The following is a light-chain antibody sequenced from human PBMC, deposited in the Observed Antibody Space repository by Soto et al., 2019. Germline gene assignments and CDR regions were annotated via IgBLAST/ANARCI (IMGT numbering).Light chain of an antibody. Sequence: DIQMTQSPSTLSASVGERVTITCRASQSINSWLAWYQQKPGKAPKLLIYKASSLESGVPSRFSGSGSPTEFTLTISSLQPDDFATYYCQQYNSYSWTFGQGTKVEIK. CDR3: QQYNSYSWT. CDR1: QSINSW. J-gene: IGKJ1*01. V-gene: IGKV1-5*03. CDR2: KAS.